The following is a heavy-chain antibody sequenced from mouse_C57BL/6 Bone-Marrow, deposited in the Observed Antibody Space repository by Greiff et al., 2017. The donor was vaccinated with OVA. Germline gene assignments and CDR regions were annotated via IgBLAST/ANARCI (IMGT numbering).Heavy chain of an antibody. D-gene: IGHD4-1*01. Sequence: EVKLVESGGGLVQPGESLKLSCESNEYEFPSHDMPWVRKTPEQRLELVAAINSDGGSTYYPDTIKRRFIISGDKTKKTLYLHMSSLRAEDTALYYCASRTGPFAYWGQGTLVTVSA. J-gene: IGHJ3*01. CDR2: INSDGGST. CDR3: ASRTGPFAY. V-gene: IGHV5-2*03. CDR1: EYEFPSHD.